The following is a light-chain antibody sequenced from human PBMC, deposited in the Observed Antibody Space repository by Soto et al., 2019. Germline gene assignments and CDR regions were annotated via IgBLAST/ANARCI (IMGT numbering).Light chain of an antibody. CDR3: MQALQSLT. CDR1: QRLLYNNTYNY. CDR2: FGS. Sequence: ESVMTQSPLTLPVTLGEPASISCRSSQRLLYNNTYNYLDWYVQKQGKSPQLLIYFGSNRAPGVPDRFSARGSGTDFTLKINRVQAEDVGAYYCMQALQSLTFGQGTRLEIK. J-gene: IGKJ5*01. V-gene: IGKV2-28*01.